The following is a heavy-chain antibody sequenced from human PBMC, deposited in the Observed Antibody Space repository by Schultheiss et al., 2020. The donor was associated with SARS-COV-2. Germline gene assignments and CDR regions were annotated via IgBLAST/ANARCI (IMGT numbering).Heavy chain of an antibody. CDR2: IYYSGST. Sequence: SETLSLTCTVSSGSFSSYYWSWIRQPPGKGLEWIGYIYYSGSTNYNPSLKSRVTISVDTSKNQFSLKLSSVTAADTAVYYCASAAYIAAAGTDAFDIWGQGTMVTVSS. D-gene: IGHD6-13*01. J-gene: IGHJ3*02. CDR1: SGSFSSYY. CDR3: ASAAYIAAAGTDAFDI. V-gene: IGHV4-59*01.